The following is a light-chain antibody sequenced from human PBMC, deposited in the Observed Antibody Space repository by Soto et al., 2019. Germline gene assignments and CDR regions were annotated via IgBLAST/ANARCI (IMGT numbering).Light chain of an antibody. CDR1: SSDVGGYNY. CDR3: TSYTTSSTLVV. V-gene: IGLV2-14*01. J-gene: IGLJ1*01. CDR2: EVS. Sequence: QSVLTQPASVSGSPGQSITISCTGTSSDVGGYNYVSWYQHHPGKAPKLMLYEVSNRPSGVSNRFSGSKSGSTASLTISGLQAEDEADYYCTSYTTSSTLVVFGSGTKVTVL.